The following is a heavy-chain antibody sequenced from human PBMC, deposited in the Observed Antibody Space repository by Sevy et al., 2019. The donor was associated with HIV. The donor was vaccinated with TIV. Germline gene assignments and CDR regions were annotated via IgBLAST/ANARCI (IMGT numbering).Heavy chain of an antibody. V-gene: IGHV3-30*18. D-gene: IGHD6-19*01. Sequence: GGSLRLSCAASGFTFSSYGMHWVRQAPGKGLEWVAVISYDGSNKYYADSVKGRFTISRDNSKNTLYLQMNSLRAEDTAVYYCAKDFGIAVAGPEYFQHWGQGTLVTVSS. J-gene: IGHJ1*01. CDR1: GFTFSSYG. CDR2: ISYDGSNK. CDR3: AKDFGIAVAGPEYFQH.